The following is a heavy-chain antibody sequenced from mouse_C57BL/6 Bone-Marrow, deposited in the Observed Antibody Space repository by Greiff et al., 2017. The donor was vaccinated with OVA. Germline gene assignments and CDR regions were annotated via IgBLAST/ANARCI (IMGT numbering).Heavy chain of an antibody. CDR3: ARMGWGYYYGSSRGTWFAD. V-gene: IGHV14-3*01. CDR2: IDPANGNT. D-gene: IGHD1-1*01. J-gene: IGHJ3*01. Sequence: VQLKQSVAELVRPGASVKLSCTASGFNIKNTYMHWVKQRPEQGLEWIGRIDPANGNTKYAPKFQGKATITADTASNTAYLQLSSLTSEDTAIYYCARMGWGYYYGSSRGTWFADWGQGTLVTVSA. CDR1: GFNIKNTY.